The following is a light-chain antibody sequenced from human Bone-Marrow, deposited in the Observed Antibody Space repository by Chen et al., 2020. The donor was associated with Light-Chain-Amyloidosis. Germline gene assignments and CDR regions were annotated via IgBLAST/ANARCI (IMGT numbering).Light chain of an antibody. CDR1: SSNIGNNY. J-gene: IGLJ3*02. Sequence: QSVLTQPPSVSAAPGQRVTISCSGSSSNIGNNYVSWYQQLPGTAPKLLIYDNNKRPSGIHARFSGSKSGTSATLGITGLQTGDEADYYCGAWDNGLSDWMFGGGTKLTVL. CDR3: GAWDNGLSDWM. CDR2: DNN. V-gene: IGLV1-51*01.